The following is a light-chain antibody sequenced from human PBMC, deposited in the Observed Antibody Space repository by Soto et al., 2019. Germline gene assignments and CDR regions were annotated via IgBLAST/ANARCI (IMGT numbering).Light chain of an antibody. J-gene: IGKJ4*01. CDR2: KAS. Sequence: DIQMTQSPSTLSASVGDSVTITCRASQSISPWLAWYQQKPGNAPTLLIYKASSLEGGVPSRFSGSGSGTDFNSTISSLQPDDFATYYCQQYNTSPHTFGGGTTVEIK. V-gene: IGKV1-5*03. CDR3: QQYNTSPHT. CDR1: QSISPW.